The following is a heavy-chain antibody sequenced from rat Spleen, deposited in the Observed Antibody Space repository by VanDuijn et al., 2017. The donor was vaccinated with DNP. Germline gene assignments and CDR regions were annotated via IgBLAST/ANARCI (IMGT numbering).Heavy chain of an antibody. Sequence: EVQLQESGPGLVKPSQSLSLTCSVTGYSITSSSRWNWIRKFPGNKLEWMGSINSAGTTNYNPSLKSRISITRDTSKNQFFLQLSSVTTEDTATYYCARWNIGTSTLDYWGQGVMVTVSS. CDR1: GYSITSSSR. V-gene: IGHV3-3*01. CDR2: INSAGTT. CDR3: ARWNIGTSTLDY. J-gene: IGHJ2*01. D-gene: IGHD1-5*01.